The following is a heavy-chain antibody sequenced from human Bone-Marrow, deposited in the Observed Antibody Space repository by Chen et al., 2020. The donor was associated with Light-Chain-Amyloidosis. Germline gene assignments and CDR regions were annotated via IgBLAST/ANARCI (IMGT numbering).Heavy chain of an antibody. CDR2: INPEGARV. CDR3: SREFTGYDDY. D-gene: IGHD3-9*01. CDR1: GFTFRTSW. J-gene: IGHJ4*02. Sequence: DVQLLESGGGLVQPGGSLRLSCAASGFTFRTSWMHWVRQAPGKGVVWVSRINPEGARVDYADSVRGRFTITRDDAKSTEYLQTNNLRAEDTAVYYCSREFTGYDDYWGQGTLVTVSS. V-gene: IGHV3-74*01.